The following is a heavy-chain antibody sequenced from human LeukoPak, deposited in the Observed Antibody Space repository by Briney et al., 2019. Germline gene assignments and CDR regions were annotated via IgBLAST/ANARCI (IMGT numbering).Heavy chain of an antibody. Sequence: GGSLRLSCAASGFTVSSNYMNWVRQAPGKGLEWVSYISSSGNTIYYADSVKGRFTISRDNAENSLYLQMNSLRAEDTAVYYCARDRGGRTGLDDWGQGTLVTVSS. V-gene: IGHV3-48*03. CDR1: GFTVSSNY. CDR3: ARDRGGRTGLDD. J-gene: IGHJ4*02. D-gene: IGHD2-15*01. CDR2: ISSSGNTI.